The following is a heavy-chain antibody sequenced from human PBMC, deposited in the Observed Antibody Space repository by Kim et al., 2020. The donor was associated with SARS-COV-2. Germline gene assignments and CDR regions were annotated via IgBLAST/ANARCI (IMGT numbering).Heavy chain of an antibody. CDR2: ISSSSSTI. Sequence: GGSLRLSCAASGFTFSSYSMNWVRQAPGKGLEWVSYISSSSSTIYYADSVKGRFTISRDNAKNSLYLQMNSLRAEDTAVYYCARWRCSGGSCYRYYYYGMDVWGQGTTVTVSS. D-gene: IGHD2-15*01. CDR1: GFTFSSYS. CDR3: ARWRCSGGSCYRYYYYGMDV. V-gene: IGHV3-48*04. J-gene: IGHJ6*02.